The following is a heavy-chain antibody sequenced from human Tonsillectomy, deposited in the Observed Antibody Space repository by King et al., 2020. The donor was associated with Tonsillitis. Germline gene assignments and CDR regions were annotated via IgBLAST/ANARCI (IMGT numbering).Heavy chain of an antibody. J-gene: IGHJ5*02. CDR1: GGSFSDYY. Sequence: VQLQQWGAGLLKPSETLSLTCAVYGGSFSDYYWSWIRQPPGKGLEWIGEINHSGSTNYNPSLKSRVTISVDTSKNQFSLKLSSVTAADTAVYYCARGDYGSNRYNWFDPWGQGTLVTVSS. CDR3: ARGDYGSNRYNWFDP. CDR2: INHSGST. D-gene: IGHD4-23*01. V-gene: IGHV4-34*01.